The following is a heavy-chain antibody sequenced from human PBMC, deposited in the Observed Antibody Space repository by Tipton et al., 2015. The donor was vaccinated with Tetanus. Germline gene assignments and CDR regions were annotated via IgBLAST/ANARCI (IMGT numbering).Heavy chain of an antibody. J-gene: IGHJ4*02. CDR1: GGSFSGYY. CDR3: ARAGGGSWGNFDY. V-gene: IGHV4-34*01. D-gene: IGHD6-13*01. CDR2: INQSGST. Sequence: TLSLTCAVYGGSFSGYYWSWIRQPPGKGLEWIGEINQSGSTNYNPSLKSRVTISVDTSKNQFSLKLSSVTAADTAAYYCARAGGGSWGNFDYWGQGTLVTVSS.